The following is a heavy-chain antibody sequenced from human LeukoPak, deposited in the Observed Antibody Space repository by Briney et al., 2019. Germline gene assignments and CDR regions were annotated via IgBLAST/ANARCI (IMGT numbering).Heavy chain of an antibody. D-gene: IGHD2-2*01. CDR3: ARRYCSSTSCYGENYFDY. CDR2: IYPGDSDT. J-gene: IGHJ4*02. CDR1: GYSFTSYW. Sequence: GESLKISCKGSGYSFTSYWIGWVRQMPGKGLEWMGIIYPGDSDTRYSPSFQGQVTISADKSISTAYLRWSSLKASDTAMYYCARRYCSSTSCYGENYFDYWGQGTLVTVSS. V-gene: IGHV5-51*01.